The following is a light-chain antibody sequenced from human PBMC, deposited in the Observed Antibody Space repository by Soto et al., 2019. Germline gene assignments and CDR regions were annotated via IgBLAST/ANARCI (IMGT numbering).Light chain of an antibody. Sequence: QSVLTQPPSVSGAPGQRVTISCTGSSSNIGAGFDVHWYHQIAGTAPKLLIYGISNRPSGDPDRFSGSKSGTSASLAINGLQGEDEAHYYCQSYDNSLSGSWVFGGGTKVTVL. V-gene: IGLV1-40*01. J-gene: IGLJ3*02. CDR3: QSYDNSLSGSWV. CDR2: GIS. CDR1: SSNIGAGFD.